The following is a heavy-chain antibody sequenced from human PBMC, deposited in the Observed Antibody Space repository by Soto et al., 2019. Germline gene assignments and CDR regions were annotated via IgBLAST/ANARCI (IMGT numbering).Heavy chain of an antibody. CDR3: ARDTRVRRWALYYFDY. Sequence: SETLSLTCAVSGYSISSGYYWGWIRQPPGKGLEWIGSIYHSGSTYYNPSLKSRVTISVDTSKNQFSLKLSSVTAADTAVYYCARDTRVRRWALYYFDYWGQGTLVTVSS. CDR1: GYSISSGYY. D-gene: IGHD4-17*01. J-gene: IGHJ4*02. CDR2: IYHSGST. V-gene: IGHV4-38-2*02.